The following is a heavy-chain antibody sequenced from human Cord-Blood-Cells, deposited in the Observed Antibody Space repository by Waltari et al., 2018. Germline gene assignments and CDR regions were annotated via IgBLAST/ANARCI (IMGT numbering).Heavy chain of an antibody. V-gene: IGHV4-59*08. CDR3: ARRRQSGSYYYFDY. CDR1: GGSISSYY. J-gene: IGHJ4*02. Sequence: QVQLQESGPGLVQPSETLSLTCTVSGGSISSYYWSWIRQPPGKGLEWIGYIYYSGSTNYNPSLKSRVTISVDTSKNQFSLKLSSVTAADTVVYYCARRRQSGSYYYFDYWGQGTLVTVSS. D-gene: IGHD1-26*01. CDR2: IYYSGST.